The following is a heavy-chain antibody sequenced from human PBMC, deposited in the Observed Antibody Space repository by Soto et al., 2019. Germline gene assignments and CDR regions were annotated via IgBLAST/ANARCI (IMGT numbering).Heavy chain of an antibody. Sequence: QVQLVESGGGVVQPGRSLRLSCAASGFTFSSYGMHWVRRAPGKGLEWVAVISYDGSNKYYADSVKGRFTISRDNSKNTLYLQMNSLRAEDTAVYYCAKDTGTTFRDSWYWAQGTLVTVSS. D-gene: IGHD1-7*01. CDR3: AKDTGTTFRDSWY. CDR1: GFTFSSYG. CDR2: ISYDGSNK. J-gene: IGHJ4*02. V-gene: IGHV3-30*18.